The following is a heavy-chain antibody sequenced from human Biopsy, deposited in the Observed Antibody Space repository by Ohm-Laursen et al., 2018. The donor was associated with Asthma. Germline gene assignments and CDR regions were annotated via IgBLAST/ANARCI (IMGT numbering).Heavy chain of an antibody. CDR2: ISSSGGTI. V-gene: IGHV3-11*01. CDR1: GFTFSDYY. J-gene: IGHJ4*02. CDR3: ASECTVATCPLAY. Sequence: SLRLSCTASGFTFSDYYMSWIRQAPGKGLEWVSYISSSGGTIYYADSVKGRFTISRDNAQSSLFLQMTSLGAEDTAVYYCASECTVATCPLAYWGQGALVTVS. D-gene: IGHD2-8*02.